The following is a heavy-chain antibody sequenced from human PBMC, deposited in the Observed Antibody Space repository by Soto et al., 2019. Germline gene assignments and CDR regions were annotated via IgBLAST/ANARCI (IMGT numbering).Heavy chain of an antibody. CDR3: AMAVWNDSLPTS. CDR1: GFTVSRSY. V-gene: IGHV3-53*01. CDR2: IYSGGGT. Sequence: GGSLRLSCAASGFTVSRSYMNWVRQAPGKGLEWVSTIYSGGGTYYTDSVKGRFTIFRDNFKNTLYLHMNSLRAEDSAVYYCAMAVWNDSLPTSWGQGTLVTFSS. D-gene: IGHD3-16*01. J-gene: IGHJ4*02.